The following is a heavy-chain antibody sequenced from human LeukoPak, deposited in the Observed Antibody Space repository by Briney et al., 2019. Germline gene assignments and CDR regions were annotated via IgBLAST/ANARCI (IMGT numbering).Heavy chain of an antibody. CDR2: ISSSGSTI. J-gene: IGHJ6*03. CDR1: GFTFSSYW. D-gene: IGHD4-17*01. V-gene: IGHV3-48*04. Sequence: PGGSLRLSCAASGFTFSSYWMHWVRQAPGKGLEWVSYISSSGSTIYYADSVKGRFTISRDNAKNSLYLQMNSLRAEDTAVYYCARAGTDYGDYRYYYYMDVWGKGTTVTIYS. CDR3: ARAGTDYGDYRYYYYMDV.